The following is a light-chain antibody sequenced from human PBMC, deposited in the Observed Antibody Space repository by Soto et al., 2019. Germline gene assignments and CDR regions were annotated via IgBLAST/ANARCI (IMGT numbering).Light chain of an antibody. V-gene: IGKV3-11*01. J-gene: IGKJ1*01. CDR2: DAS. CDR3: QQRSIWPWT. CDR1: QSVSNY. Sequence: EIVFTQSPGTLSLSPGERATLSCWASQSVSNYFVWYQQKPGQAPRLLIYDASKRDTGIPARFSGSGSGTDCTLTISRLEPEDFPVYYCQQRSIWPWTFGQGTKVDIK.